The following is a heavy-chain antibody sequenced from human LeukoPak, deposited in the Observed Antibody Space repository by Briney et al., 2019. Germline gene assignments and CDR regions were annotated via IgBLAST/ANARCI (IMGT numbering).Heavy chain of an antibody. CDR2: IYWDDDK. CDR3: AHTYYDSSGYYYVAWKIRYYFDY. J-gene: IGHJ4*02. D-gene: IGHD3-22*01. CDR1: GFSLSTSGVG. Sequence: SGPTLVKPTQTLTLTCTFSGFSLSTSGVGVGWIRQPPGKALEWLAFIYWDDDKRYSPSLKSRLTITKDTSKNQVVLTMTNMDPVDTATYYCAHTYYDSSGYYYVAWKIRYYFDYWGQGTLVTVSS. V-gene: IGHV2-5*02.